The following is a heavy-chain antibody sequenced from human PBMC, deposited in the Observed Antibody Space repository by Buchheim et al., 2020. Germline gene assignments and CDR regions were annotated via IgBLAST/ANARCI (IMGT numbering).Heavy chain of an antibody. CDR1: GGSFSRSS. CDR3: AVTTRGDFWSWGWFDP. J-gene: IGHJ5*02. V-gene: IGHV4-34*02. Sequence: QVQLQQWGAGLLKPSETLSLNCAVYGGSFSRSSWSWIRQTPGKGLEWIGEINHTGSTNYNPSLKSRVTISVDRSKHQVYLKLTSVTAADTAVYYCAVTTRGDFWSWGWFDPWGQGTL. CDR2: INHTGST. D-gene: IGHD3-3*01.